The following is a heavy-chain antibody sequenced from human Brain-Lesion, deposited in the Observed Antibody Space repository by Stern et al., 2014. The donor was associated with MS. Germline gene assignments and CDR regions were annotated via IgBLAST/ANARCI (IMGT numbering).Heavy chain of an antibody. V-gene: IGHV5-51*03. CDR3: ARSPATPSGYDRFDY. Sequence: VQLQQSGAEVKKPGESLKISCEASGYLFDDYWIGWVRQMSGRGLELVAIIFPRDSNTRYSPSVQGQVTISADKSISTAYLQWSTLKPPATAIYYWARSPATPSGYDRFDYWGQGALVTVSS. CDR1: GYLFDDYW. CDR2: IFPRDSNT. D-gene: IGHD5-12*01. J-gene: IGHJ4*02.